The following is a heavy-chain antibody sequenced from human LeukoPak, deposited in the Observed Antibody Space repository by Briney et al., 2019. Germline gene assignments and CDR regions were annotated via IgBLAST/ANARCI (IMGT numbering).Heavy chain of an antibody. CDR3: ARRITIAAAGWGYGMDV. Sequence: GGSLRLSCAASGFTFNNHWMSWVRQAPGKGLEWVANIRHDGSDKMYVDSVKGRFTTSRDNAENSLFLQMNSLRAEDTAVYYCARRITIAAAGWGYGMDVWGQGTTVTVSS. CDR1: GFTFNNHW. D-gene: IGHD6-13*01. J-gene: IGHJ6*02. V-gene: IGHV3-7*03. CDR2: IRHDGSDK.